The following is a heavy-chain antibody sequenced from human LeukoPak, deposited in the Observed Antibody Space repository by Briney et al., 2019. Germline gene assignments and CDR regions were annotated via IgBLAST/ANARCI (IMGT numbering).Heavy chain of an antibody. CDR1: GGSFSGYY. J-gene: IGHJ4*02. V-gene: IGHV4-34*01. D-gene: IGHD3-10*01. CDR3: ARGPTQSTMVRGAYYFDY. Sequence: SETLSLTCAVYGGSFSGYYWSWIRQPPGKGLEWIGEINRSGSTNYNPSLKSRVTISVDTSKNQFSLKLSSVTAADTAVYYCARGPTQSTMVRGAYYFDYWGQGTLVTVSS. CDR2: INRSGST.